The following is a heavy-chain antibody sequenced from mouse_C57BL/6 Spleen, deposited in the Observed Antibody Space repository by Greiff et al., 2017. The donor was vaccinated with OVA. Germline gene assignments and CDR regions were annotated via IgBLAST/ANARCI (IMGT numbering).Heavy chain of an antibody. Sequence: VQLQQSGAELVRPGASVTLSCKASGYTFTDYEMHWVKQTPVHGLVWIGAIDPETGGTAYNQKFKGKAILTADKSSSTAYMELRSLTSEDSAVYYCTRDGYFDVWGTGTTVTVSS. V-gene: IGHV1-15*01. CDR1: GYTFTDYE. J-gene: IGHJ1*03. CDR2: IDPETGGT. CDR3: TRDGYFDV.